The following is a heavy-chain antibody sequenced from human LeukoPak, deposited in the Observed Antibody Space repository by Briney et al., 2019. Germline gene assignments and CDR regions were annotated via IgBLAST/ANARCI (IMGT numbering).Heavy chain of an antibody. J-gene: IGHJ4*02. CDR1: GGSFSGYY. V-gene: IGHV4-34*01. CDR3: ARLEGGDFDY. Sequence: TSETLSLTCAVYGGSFSGYYWSWIRQPPGKGLEWIGSIYYSGSTYYNPSLKSRVTISVDTSKNQFSLKLSSVTAADTAVYYCARLEGGDFDYWGQGTLVTVSS. D-gene: IGHD1-1*01. CDR2: IYYSGST.